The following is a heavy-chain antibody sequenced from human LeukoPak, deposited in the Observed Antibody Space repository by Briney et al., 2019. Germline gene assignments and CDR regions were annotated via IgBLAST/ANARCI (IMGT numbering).Heavy chain of an antibody. CDR1: GFTFNSYD. CDR3: ARGGELGFPP. CDR2: IATAGDT. D-gene: IGHD1-7*01. J-gene: IGHJ5*02. Sequence: QSGGSLRLSCAASGFTFNSYDMHWVGQGIGKGLEWVSTIATAGDTFYSGSVKGLFTISRKNAKKSLYLQMSSLWAGDTGVYYCARGGELGFPPWGQGTLVTVPS. V-gene: IGHV3-13*01.